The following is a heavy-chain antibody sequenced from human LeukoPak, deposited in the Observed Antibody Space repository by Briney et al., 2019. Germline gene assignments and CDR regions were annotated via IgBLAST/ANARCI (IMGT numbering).Heavy chain of an antibody. J-gene: IGHJ4*02. V-gene: IGHV5-51*01. Sequence: GESLKISCKGSGYSLTSYWIGWVRQMPGKGLEWMGIIYPGDSDTRYSPSFQGQVTISADKSISTAYLQWSSLKASDTAMYYCARPTEALYSSSPPGYWGQGTLVTVSS. CDR2: IYPGDSDT. CDR1: GYSLTSYW. CDR3: ARPTEALYSSSPPGY. D-gene: IGHD6-6*01.